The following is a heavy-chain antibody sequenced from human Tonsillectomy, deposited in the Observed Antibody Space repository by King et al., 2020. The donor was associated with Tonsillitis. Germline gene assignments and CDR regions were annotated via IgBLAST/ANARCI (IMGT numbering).Heavy chain of an antibody. CDR2: TYYRSKWYS. D-gene: IGHD6-13*01. CDR1: GDSVSTNGAA. V-gene: IGHV6-1*01. J-gene: IGHJ3*02. CDR3: ARDLGSSWSAFDI. Sequence: VQLQQSGPGLVKPSQTLSLTCAISGDSVSTNGAAWSWLRQSPSRGLEWLGRTYYRSKWYSDYAVSVKSRITINPDTSKNQFSLQLNSVTPEDTAVYYCARDLGSSWSAFDIWGQGTVVTVSS.